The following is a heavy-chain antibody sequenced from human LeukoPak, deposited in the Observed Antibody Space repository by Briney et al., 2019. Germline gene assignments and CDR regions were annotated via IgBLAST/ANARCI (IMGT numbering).Heavy chain of an antibody. J-gene: IGHJ3*02. D-gene: IGHD3-3*01. Sequence: SETLSLTCTVSGGSISSYYWSWIRQPPGKGLEWIGYIYYSGSTNYNPSLKSRVTISVDTSKNQFSLKLSSVTAADTAVYYCARGPHLPYYDFWSGYTSDAFDIWGQGTMVTVSS. V-gene: IGHV4-59*12. CDR3: ARGPHLPYYDFWSGYTSDAFDI. CDR2: IYYSGST. CDR1: GGSISSYY.